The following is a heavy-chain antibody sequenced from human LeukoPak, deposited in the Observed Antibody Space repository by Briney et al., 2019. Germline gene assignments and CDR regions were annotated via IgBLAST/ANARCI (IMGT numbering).Heavy chain of an antibody. V-gene: IGHV3-73*01. J-gene: IGHJ6*03. CDR2: IRSKANSYAT. CDR3: TSGSWGVVGYYYYYMDV. CDR1: GFTFSGSG. D-gene: IGHD3-3*01. Sequence: GGSLTLSCAASGFTFSGSGMRWVRQASGKGLEWVGHIRSKANSYATAYAASVKGRFTISRDDSKNTAYLQMNSLKTEDTAVYYCTSGSWGVVGYYYYYMDVWGKGTTVTVSS.